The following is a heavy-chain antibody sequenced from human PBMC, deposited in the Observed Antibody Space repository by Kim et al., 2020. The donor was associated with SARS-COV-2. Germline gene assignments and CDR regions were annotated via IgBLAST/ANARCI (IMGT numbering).Heavy chain of an antibody. Sequence: GGSLRLSCAASGFTFSDYYMSWIRQAPGKGLEWVSHITTRSDYREYADSLKGRFSISRDNAKNSLYLEMSSLRAEDTAVYYCTRFHMGGFVGSWGQGTMV. D-gene: IGHD2-21*01. CDR3: TRFHMGGFVGS. CDR1: GFTFSDYY. J-gene: IGHJ3*01. V-gene: IGHV3-11*03. CDR2: ITTRSDYR.